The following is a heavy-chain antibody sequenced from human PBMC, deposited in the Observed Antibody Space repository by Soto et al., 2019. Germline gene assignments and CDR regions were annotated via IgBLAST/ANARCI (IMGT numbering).Heavy chain of an antibody. Sequence: QVQLVQSGAEVRKPGASVKVSCEASDNSFSSYGISWVRQAPGQGLEWMAWFSAYNDDTTYAQNFQGRVTLTTDTSTTTAYMELRSLRSDDTAVYYCARHSTVTTYYGMDVWGHGTTVTVSS. CDR2: FSAYNDDT. J-gene: IGHJ6*02. CDR3: ARHSTVTTYYGMDV. V-gene: IGHV1-18*01. CDR1: DNSFSSYG. D-gene: IGHD4-17*01.